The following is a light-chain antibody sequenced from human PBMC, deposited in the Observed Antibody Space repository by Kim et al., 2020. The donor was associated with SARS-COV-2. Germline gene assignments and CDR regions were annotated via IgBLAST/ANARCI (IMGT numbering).Light chain of an antibody. CDR1: SSDVGGYNY. V-gene: IGLV2-14*04. Sequence: GQSITISCSGTSSDVGGYNYVSWYQQHPGKAPKLMFYDVSKRPSGVSNRFSGSKSGNTASLTISGHQAEDEADYYCSSYTSSSTLVFGGGTQLTVL. CDR3: SSYTSSSTLV. J-gene: IGLJ2*01. CDR2: DVS.